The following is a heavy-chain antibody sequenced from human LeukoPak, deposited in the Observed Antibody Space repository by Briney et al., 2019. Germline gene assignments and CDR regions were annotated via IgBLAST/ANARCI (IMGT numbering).Heavy chain of an antibody. CDR1: GFTFNDYA. D-gene: IGHD3-16*01. V-gene: IGHV3-23*01. Sequence: TGGSLRLSCIASGFTFNDYAMTWVRQAPGKGLQWVSGISGSGASTYYADSVKGRFTISRDNSKNTLYLQINSLRAEDTAVYYCARGDAFSGDHWGQGTLVTVSS. J-gene: IGHJ4*02. CDR3: ARGDAFSGDH. CDR2: ISGSGAST.